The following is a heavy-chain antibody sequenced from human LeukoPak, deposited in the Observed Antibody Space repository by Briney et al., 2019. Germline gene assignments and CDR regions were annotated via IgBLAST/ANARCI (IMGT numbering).Heavy chain of an antibody. V-gene: IGHV3-66*01. CDR1: GFNRKNHF. CDR2: IYSGGST. Sequence: GFLRLPCGGSGFNRKNHFMSLVRQAPGEGPELVSVIYSGGSTYYADSVKGRFTISRDNSKNTLYLQMNSLRAEDTAVYYCAMLAGTLDWFDPWGQGTLVTVSS. D-gene: IGHD3-16*01. J-gene: IGHJ5*02. CDR3: AMLAGTLDWFDP.